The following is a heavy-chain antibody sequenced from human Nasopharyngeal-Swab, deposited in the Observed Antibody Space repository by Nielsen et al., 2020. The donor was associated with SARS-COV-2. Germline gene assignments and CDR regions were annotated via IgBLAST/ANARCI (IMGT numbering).Heavy chain of an antibody. CDR3: ARLYDFWSGLFGTNWYFDL. Sequence: GGSLRLSCAASGFTFSSYAMNWVRQAPGKGLEWVSSIGSSSSYIYYADSVKGRFTISRDNAKNSLYLQMNSLRAEDTAVYYCARLYDFWSGLFGTNWYFDLWGRGTLVTVSS. J-gene: IGHJ2*01. D-gene: IGHD3-3*01. CDR1: GFTFSSYA. V-gene: IGHV3-21*01. CDR2: IGSSSSYI.